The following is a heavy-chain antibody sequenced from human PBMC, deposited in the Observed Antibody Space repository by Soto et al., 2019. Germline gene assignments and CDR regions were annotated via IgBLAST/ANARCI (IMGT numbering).Heavy chain of an antibody. V-gene: IGHV3-33*01. CDR3: ARDPSSVGRPSYYYYGMDV. Sequence: GGSLRLSCAASGFTFSSYGMHWVRQAPGKGLEWVAVIWYDGSNKYYADSVKGRFTISRDNSKNTLYLQMNSLRAEDTAVYYCARDPSSVGRPSYYYYGMDVWGQGTTVTVSS. D-gene: IGHD1-1*01. CDR1: GFTFSSYG. J-gene: IGHJ6*02. CDR2: IWYDGSNK.